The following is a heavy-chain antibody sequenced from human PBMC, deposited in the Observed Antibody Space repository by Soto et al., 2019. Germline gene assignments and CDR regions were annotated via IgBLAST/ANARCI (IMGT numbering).Heavy chain of an antibody. Sequence: ASVKVSCKASGYTFTSYDINWVRQANGQGLEWMGGIIPIFGTANYAQKFQGRVTITADKSTGTAYMELSSLRSEDTAVYYCARSVLPTTYYYDSSGSSHYYSYYGMDFCGQGTTVTVSS. CDR1: GYTFTSYD. CDR2: IIPIFGTA. J-gene: IGHJ6*02. D-gene: IGHD3-22*01. V-gene: IGHV1-69*06. CDR3: ARSVLPTTYYYDSSGSSHYYSYYGMDF.